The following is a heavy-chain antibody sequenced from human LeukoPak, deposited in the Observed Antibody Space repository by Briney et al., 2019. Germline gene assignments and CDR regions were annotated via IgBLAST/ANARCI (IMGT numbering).Heavy chain of an antibody. Sequence: PGGSVRLSCAASGFTFSSYAMSWVRQAPGKGLVGVSAISGSGGSTYYADSVKGRFTISRDNSKNTLYLQMNSLRAEDTAVYYCAKEVPAAIVVAYWGEGTLVTVSS. V-gene: IGHV3-23*01. J-gene: IGHJ4*02. D-gene: IGHD2-2*02. CDR3: AKEVPAAIVVAY. CDR2: ISGSGGST. CDR1: GFTFSSYA.